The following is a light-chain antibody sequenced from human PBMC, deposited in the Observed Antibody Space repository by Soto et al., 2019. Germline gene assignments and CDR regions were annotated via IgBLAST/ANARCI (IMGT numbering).Light chain of an antibody. Sequence: QSVLTQPASVSGSPGQSITISCTGTSSDVGGYDLVSWYQQHPGKAPKLMIYEVSKRPSGVPDRFSGSKSGNTASLTVSGLQAEDEADYYCSSYAGSNNLVFGGGTKLTVL. J-gene: IGLJ2*01. CDR3: SSYAGSNNLV. CDR1: SSDVGGYDL. CDR2: EVS. V-gene: IGLV2-8*01.